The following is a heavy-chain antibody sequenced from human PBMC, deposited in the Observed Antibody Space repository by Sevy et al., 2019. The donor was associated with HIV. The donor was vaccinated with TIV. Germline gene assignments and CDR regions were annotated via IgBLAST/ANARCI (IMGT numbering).Heavy chain of an antibody. CDR1: GFTFRSYA. D-gene: IGHD3-16*02. J-gene: IGHJ4*02. CDR2: ISGSGGST. CDR3: AKDPYHDYVWGSYRYNRGGYY. V-gene: IGHV3-23*01. Sequence: GESLKISCAASGFTFRSYAMSWVRQAPGKGLEWVSGISGSGGSTYYADSVKGRFSISRDNSKNTLYLQMNSLRAEDTAVNSCAKDPYHDYVWGSYRYNRGGYYWGQGTLVTVSS.